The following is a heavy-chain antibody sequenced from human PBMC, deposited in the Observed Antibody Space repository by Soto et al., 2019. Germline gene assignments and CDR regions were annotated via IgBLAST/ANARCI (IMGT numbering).Heavy chain of an antibody. CDR1: GFTLSDHY. Sequence: GGSLRLSCAASGFTLSDHYMYWVRQAPGKGLEWVGRTKNKANRYTTEYAASVNGRFTITKDTSENQVVLTMTNMDPVDTATYYCAHQRREATQDFWGPGTLVTVSS. CDR3: AHQRREATQDF. V-gene: IGHV3-72*01. D-gene: IGHD5-12*01. J-gene: IGHJ4*02. CDR2: TKNKANRYTT.